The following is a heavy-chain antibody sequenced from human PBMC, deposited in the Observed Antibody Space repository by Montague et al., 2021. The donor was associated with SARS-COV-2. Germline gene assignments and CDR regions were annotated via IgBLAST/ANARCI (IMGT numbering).Heavy chain of an antibody. CDR2: MYYSGST. CDR3: ARYDIVLQGVTKGMDV. V-gene: IGHV4-39*07. CDR1: GGSISSSNYY. Sequence: SETLSLTCTVSGGSISSSNYYWGWIRQPPGKGLEWIGNMYYSGSTYYNPSLKSRVTISIDTSKNQFSLKLSSVTAADTAVYDCARYDIVLQGVTKGMDVWGQGTTVTVSS. J-gene: IGHJ6*02. D-gene: IGHD2-15*01.